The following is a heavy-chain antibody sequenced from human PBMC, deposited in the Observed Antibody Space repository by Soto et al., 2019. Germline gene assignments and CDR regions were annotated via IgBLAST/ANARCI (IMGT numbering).Heavy chain of an antibody. Sequence: GGSLRLSCSASGFIFSESTIYWVRQVPGKGLEAISAVSTSGRSTYYADSVKDRFTISRDNSKNTLFLQMGSLRPEDTAVYYCAKGITDTGGYYYYSMDVWGQGTAVTVSS. CDR1: GFIFSEST. V-gene: IGHV3-64D*06. J-gene: IGHJ6*02. D-gene: IGHD3-16*01. CDR2: VSTSGRST. CDR3: AKGITDTGGYYYYSMDV.